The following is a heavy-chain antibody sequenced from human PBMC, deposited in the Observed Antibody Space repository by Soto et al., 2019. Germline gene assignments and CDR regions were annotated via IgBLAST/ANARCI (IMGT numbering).Heavy chain of an antibody. D-gene: IGHD3-9*01. Sequence: GGSLRLSCAASGFTFSSYAMSWVRQAPGKGLEWVSAISGSGGSTYYADSVKGRFTISRDNSKNTLYLQMNSLRAEDTAVYYCADQTDILTGYQRPDNWFDPWGQGTLVTVSS. V-gene: IGHV3-23*01. CDR1: GFTFSSYA. CDR2: ISGSGGST. CDR3: ADQTDILTGYQRPDNWFDP. J-gene: IGHJ5*02.